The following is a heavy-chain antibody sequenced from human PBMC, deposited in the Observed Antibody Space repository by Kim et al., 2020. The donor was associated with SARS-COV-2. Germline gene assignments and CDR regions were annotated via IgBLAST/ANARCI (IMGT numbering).Heavy chain of an antibody. CDR3: ARGDYSNYSYYFDY. CDR1: GGSFSGYY. V-gene: IGHV4-34*01. D-gene: IGHD4-4*01. J-gene: IGHJ4*02. Sequence: SETLSLTCAVYGGSFSGYYWSWIRQPPGKGLEWIGEINHSGSTNYNPSLKSRVTISVDTSKNQFSLKLSSVTAADTAVYYCARGDYSNYSYYFDYWGQGT. CDR2: INHSGST.